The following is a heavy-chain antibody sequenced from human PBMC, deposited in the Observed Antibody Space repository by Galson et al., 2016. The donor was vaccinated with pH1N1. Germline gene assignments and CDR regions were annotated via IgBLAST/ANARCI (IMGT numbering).Heavy chain of an antibody. CDR2: IYPGDSDT. D-gene: IGHD2-21*01. J-gene: IGHJ6*03. V-gene: IGHV5-51*01. Sequence: QSGAEVKKPGESLKISCKGSGYSFTSYWIAWVRQMPGKGLEWMGIIYPGDSDTRYSPSFQGQVTISADKSINPAYLQWSSLKASDTAMYYCARIGSDDPIYYYYMDVWGKGTTFTVSS. CDR1: GYSFTSYW. CDR3: ARIGSDDPIYYYYMDV.